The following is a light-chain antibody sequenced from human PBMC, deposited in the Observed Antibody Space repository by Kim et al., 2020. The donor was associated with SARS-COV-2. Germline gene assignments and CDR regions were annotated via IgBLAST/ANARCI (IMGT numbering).Light chain of an antibody. Sequence: DIQMTQSPSTLSASVGDRVTITCRASQSFSTWLAWYQQKPGKAPRLLIYRASSLESGVPSRFSGSGSGTDFTLTISSLQPDDYATYYCQQYERPPYTFGQGTKLEI. CDR2: RAS. V-gene: IGKV1-5*03. J-gene: IGKJ2*01. CDR3: QQYERPPYT. CDR1: QSFSTW.